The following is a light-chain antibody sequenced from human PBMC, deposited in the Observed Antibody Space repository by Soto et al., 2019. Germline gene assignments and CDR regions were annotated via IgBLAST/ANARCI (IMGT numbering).Light chain of an antibody. Sequence: DIQMTQSPSTLSASVGDRVTITCRASRSISNWVAWYQQNPGKAPKLLIYDVSSLESGVPSRFSGSGSGTEFTLTISSLQPDDFATYYCQQYNSFSPWTFGQGTKVEIK. CDR3: QQYNSFSPWT. J-gene: IGKJ1*01. V-gene: IGKV1-5*01. CDR1: RSISNW. CDR2: DVS.